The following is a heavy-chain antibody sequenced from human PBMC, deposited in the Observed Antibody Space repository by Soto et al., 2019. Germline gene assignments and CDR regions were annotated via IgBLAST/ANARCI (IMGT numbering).Heavy chain of an antibody. CDR3: ARGPPIFGVVIIPAPFDY. V-gene: IGHV1-2*04. CDR1: GYTFTGYY. D-gene: IGHD3-3*01. CDR2: INPNSGGT. Sequence: GASVKVSCKASGYTFTGYYMHWVRQAPGQGLEWMGWINPNSGGTNYAQKFQGWVTMTRDTSISTAYMELSRLRSDDTAVYYCARGPPIFGVVIIPAPFDYWGQGTLVTVSS. J-gene: IGHJ4*02.